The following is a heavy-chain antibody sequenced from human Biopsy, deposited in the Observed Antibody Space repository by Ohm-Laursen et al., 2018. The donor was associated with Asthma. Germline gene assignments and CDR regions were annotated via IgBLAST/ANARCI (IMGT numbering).Heavy chain of an antibody. CDR1: EFPFSSYA. J-gene: IGHJ6*02. Sequence: SLRLSCAASEFPFSSYAMNWVRQAPGKGLEWVSSINGNGDNTHYSDSVQGRFIISRDNSKNTLYLQMNSLRVEDTAIYFCAKDKVGAANSYQYGMDAWGQGTTVTVSS. CDR3: AKDKVGAANSYQYGMDA. V-gene: IGHV3-23*01. D-gene: IGHD1-26*01. CDR2: INGNGDNT.